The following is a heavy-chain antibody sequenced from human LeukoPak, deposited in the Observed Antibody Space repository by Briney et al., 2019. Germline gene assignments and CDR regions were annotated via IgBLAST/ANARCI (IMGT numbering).Heavy chain of an antibody. J-gene: IGHJ6*02. CDR3: ARDLVVVPAASVDYYYGMDV. Sequence: GGSLRLSCAASGFTFSSYGMHWVRQAPGKGLEWVSSISSSSSYIYYADSVKGRFTISRDNAKNSLYLQMNSLRAEDTAVYYCARDLVVVPAASVDYYYGMDVWGQGTTVTVSS. CDR1: GFTFSSYG. CDR2: ISSSSSYI. D-gene: IGHD2-2*01. V-gene: IGHV3-21*01.